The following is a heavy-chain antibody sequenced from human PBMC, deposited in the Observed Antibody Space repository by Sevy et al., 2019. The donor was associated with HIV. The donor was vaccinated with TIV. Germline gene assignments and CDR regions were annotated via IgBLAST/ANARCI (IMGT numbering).Heavy chain of an antibody. CDR2: ISWNSGSI. V-gene: IGHV3-9*01. J-gene: IGHJ4*02. Sequence: GGSLRLSCAASGFTFDDYAMHWVRQAPGKGLEWVSGISWNSGSIGYADSVKGRFTISRDNAKNSLYLQMNSLRAEDTALYYCAKDKVVAQTFYYFDYWGQGTLVTVSS. CDR1: GFTFDDYA. CDR3: AKDKVVAQTFYYFDY. D-gene: IGHD2-15*01.